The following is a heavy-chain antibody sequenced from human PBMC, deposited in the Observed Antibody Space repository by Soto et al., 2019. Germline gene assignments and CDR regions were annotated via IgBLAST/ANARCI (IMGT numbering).Heavy chain of an antibody. CDR2: IIPIFGTA. CDR3: ARAKSSLNYDFWSGSSHYGMDV. D-gene: IGHD3-3*01. CDR1: GGTFSSYA. Sequence: QVQLVQSGAEVKKPGSSVKVSCKASGGTFSSYAISWVRQAPGQGLEWMGGIIPIFGTANYAQKFQGRVTITADESTSTAYMELSSLRSEDTAVYYCARAKSSLNYDFWSGSSHYGMDVWGQGTTVTVSS. V-gene: IGHV1-69*01. J-gene: IGHJ6*02.